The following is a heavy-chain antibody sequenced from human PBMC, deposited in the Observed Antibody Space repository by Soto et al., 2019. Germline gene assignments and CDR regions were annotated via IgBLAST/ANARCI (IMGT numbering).Heavy chain of an antibody. CDR1: GGSFSGYY. Sequence: SETLSLTCAVYGGSFSGYYWSWIRQPPGKGLEWIGEINHSGSTNYNPSLKSRVTISVDTSKNQFSLKLSSVTAADTAVYYCASDRGTTLYSTFDYWGQGTLVTVSS. CDR2: INHSGST. V-gene: IGHV4-34*01. CDR3: ASDRGTTLYSTFDY. D-gene: IGHD5-18*01. J-gene: IGHJ4*02.